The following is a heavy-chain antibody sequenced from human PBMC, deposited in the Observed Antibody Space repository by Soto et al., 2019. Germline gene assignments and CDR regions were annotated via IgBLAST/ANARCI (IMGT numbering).Heavy chain of an antibody. CDR3: ASSLENVFDY. J-gene: IGHJ4*02. Sequence: SETLSLTCTVSGGSISSYYWSWIRQPPGKGLEWIGYIYYSGSTNYNPSLKSRVTISVDTSKNQFSLKLSSVTAADTAVYYCASSLENVFDYWGQGTLVTVSS. V-gene: IGHV4-59*08. CDR2: IYYSGST. CDR1: GGSISSYY.